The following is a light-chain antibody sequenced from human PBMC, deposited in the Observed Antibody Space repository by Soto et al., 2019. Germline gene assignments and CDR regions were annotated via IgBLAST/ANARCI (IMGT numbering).Light chain of an antibody. CDR2: GAS. J-gene: IGKJ1*01. CDR3: QQYSSSPLT. CDR1: LTVTDNY. Sequence: EIVLTQSPGTLSLSPGERATLSCRASLTVTDNYLAWYQQKAGQAPRLVIYGASSGATGIPDRFSASGSGTDFTLTISRLEPEDFAVYYCQQYSSSPLTFGQGTKVEVK. V-gene: IGKV3-20*01.